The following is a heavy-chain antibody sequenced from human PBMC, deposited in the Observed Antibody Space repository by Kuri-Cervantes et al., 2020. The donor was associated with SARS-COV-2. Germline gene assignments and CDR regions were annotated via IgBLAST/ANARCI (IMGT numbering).Heavy chain of an antibody. CDR2: ISSSSSYT. Sequence: GGSLRLSCAASGFTFSGYYMSWIRQAPGKGLEWVSYISSSSSYTNYADSVKGRFTISRGNSNSTLFLQMNSLTAEDTAVYYCAKGGVHSSWLPDSWGQGTLVTVSS. V-gene: IGHV3-11*05. J-gene: IGHJ4*02. CDR3: AKGGVHSSWLPDS. CDR1: GFTFSGYY. D-gene: IGHD6-13*01.